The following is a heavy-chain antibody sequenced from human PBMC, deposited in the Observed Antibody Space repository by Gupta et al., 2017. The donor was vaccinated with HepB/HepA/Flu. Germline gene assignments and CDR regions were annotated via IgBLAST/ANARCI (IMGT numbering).Heavy chain of an antibody. CDR3: VGAPSRSDAFDI. Sequence: QLQLQESGPGLVKPSETLSLTCTVSGGSISSSSYYWGWIRQPPGKGLEWIGSIYYSGSTYYNPALKSRVTISVDTSKKQCSLKLRSVTAADTAVYYCVGAPSRSDAFDIWGQGTMVTVSS. J-gene: IGHJ3*02. CDR1: GGSISSSSYY. V-gene: IGHV4-39*01. CDR2: IYYSGST. D-gene: IGHD4-17*01.